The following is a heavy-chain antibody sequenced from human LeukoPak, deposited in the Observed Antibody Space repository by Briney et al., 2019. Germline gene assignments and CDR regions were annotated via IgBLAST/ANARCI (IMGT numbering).Heavy chain of an antibody. CDR2: INHSGST. D-gene: IGHD4-23*01. V-gene: IGHV4-34*01. CDR3: ARGNYGGSSSFDY. CDR1: GGSFSGYY. Sequence: SETLSLTCAVYGGSFSGYYWSWIRQPPGKGLEWIGEINHSGSTNYNPSLKSRVTISVDTSKNQFSLKLSSVTAADTAVYYCARGNYGGSSSFDYWGQGTLVTVSS. J-gene: IGHJ4*02.